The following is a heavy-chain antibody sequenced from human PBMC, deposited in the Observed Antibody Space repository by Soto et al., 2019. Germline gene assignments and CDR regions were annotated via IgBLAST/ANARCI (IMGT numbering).Heavy chain of an antibody. J-gene: IGHJ6*02. Sequence: EVQLLESGGGLVQPGGSLRLSCAASGFTFSSFAMSWVRQAPGKGLEWVSGISGSGGATYYADYVKGRFTSSRDNSKNTMYLQMNSLRAEDTAVYYCARRRGTGISGGTYYGLDVWGQGTTVTVSS. D-gene: IGHD1-20*01. CDR2: ISGSGGAT. CDR3: ARRRGTGISGGTYYGLDV. CDR1: GFTFSSFA. V-gene: IGHV3-23*01.